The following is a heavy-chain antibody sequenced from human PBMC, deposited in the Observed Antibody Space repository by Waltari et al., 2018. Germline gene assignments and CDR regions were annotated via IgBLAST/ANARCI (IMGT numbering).Heavy chain of an antibody. CDR2: IIPIFGTAP. CDR3: TRRELGGAFDP. D-gene: IGHD3-16*01. CDR1: GGTFGSYA. Sequence: QVQLVQSGAAVKKPGSSVKVSCKASGGTFGSYAISWVRQAPGEGHGWTGGIIPIFGTAPNYAQKFQGRLTVTADESTATVYMDLSSLRSDDTAVYYCTRRELGGAFDPWGQGTLVTVSS. J-gene: IGHJ5*02. V-gene: IGHV1-69*12.